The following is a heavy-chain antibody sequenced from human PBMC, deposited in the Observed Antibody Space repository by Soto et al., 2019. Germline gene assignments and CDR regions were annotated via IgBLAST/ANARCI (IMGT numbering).Heavy chain of an antibody. CDR2: ISGSGGNI. V-gene: IGHV3-64D*06. CDR1: GFTFSHHS. D-gene: IGHD2-15*01. J-gene: IGHJ4*02. CDR3: VMLSGYCTGGSCFSYFDY. Sequence: GWSLRLSCSGSGFTFSHHSLYWVRQPPGRGLQCVSSISGSGGNIYYAESVKGRFTISRDNSKNTLYLQMTSLSSEDSAVYYCVMLSGYCTGGSCFSYFDYWGQGTPDTVSS.